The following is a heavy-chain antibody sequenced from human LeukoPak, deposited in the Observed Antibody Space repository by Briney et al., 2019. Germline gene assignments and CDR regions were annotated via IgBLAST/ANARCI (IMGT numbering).Heavy chain of an antibody. Sequence: SETLSLTCTVSGYSISSGYYWGWIRQPPGKGLEWIGSIYHSGSTYYNPSLKSRVTISVDTSKNQFSLKLSSVTAADTAVYYCARDSYDSSGYYYYYYYMDVWGKGTTVTVPS. CDR3: ARDSYDSSGYYYYYYYMDV. D-gene: IGHD3-22*01. J-gene: IGHJ6*03. CDR1: GYSISSGYY. CDR2: IYHSGST. V-gene: IGHV4-38-2*02.